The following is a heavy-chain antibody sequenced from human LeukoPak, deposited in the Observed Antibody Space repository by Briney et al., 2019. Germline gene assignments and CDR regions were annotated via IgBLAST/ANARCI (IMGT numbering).Heavy chain of an antibody. CDR2: INHGGTT. V-gene: IGHV4-34*01. D-gene: IGHD1-14*01. CDR3: ARGEAHNPYAFDI. J-gene: IGHJ3*02. Sequence: PSETLFLTCAVYGGSFSGYYWSWIRQPPGKGLEWIGEINHGGTTNYNPSLKSRVTISVDTSKNQFSLKLSSVTAADTAVYSCARGEAHNPYAFDIWGQGTMVTVSS. CDR1: GGSFSGYY.